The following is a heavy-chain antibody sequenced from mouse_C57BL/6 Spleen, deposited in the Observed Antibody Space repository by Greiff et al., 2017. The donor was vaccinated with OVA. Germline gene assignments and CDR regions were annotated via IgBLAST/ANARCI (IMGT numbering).Heavy chain of an antibody. Sequence: EVKLMESGPGLVKPSQSLSLTCSVTGYSITSGYYWNWIRQFPGNKLEWMGYISYDGSNNYNPSLKNRISITRDTSKNQFFLKLNSVTTEDTATYYCASPIYYDYDGGFAYWGQGTLVTVSA. V-gene: IGHV3-6*01. CDR2: ISYDGSN. CDR1: GYSITSGYY. J-gene: IGHJ3*01. CDR3: ASPIYYDYDGGFAY. D-gene: IGHD2-4*01.